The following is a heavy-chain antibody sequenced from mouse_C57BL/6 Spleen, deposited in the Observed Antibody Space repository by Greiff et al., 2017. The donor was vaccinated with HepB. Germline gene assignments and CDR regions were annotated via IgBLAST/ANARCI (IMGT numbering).Heavy chain of an antibody. CDR3: VGRGWDGYFDY. J-gene: IGHJ2*01. D-gene: IGHD4-1*01. CDR1: GFSFNTYA. V-gene: IGHV10-1*01. Sequence: EVKVEESGGGLVQPKGSLKLSCAASGFSFNTYAMNWVRQAPGKGLEWVARIRSKSNNYATYYADSVKDRFTISRDDSESMLYLQMHNLKTEDTAMYYCVGRGWDGYFDYWGQGTTLTVSS. CDR2: IRSKSNNYAT.